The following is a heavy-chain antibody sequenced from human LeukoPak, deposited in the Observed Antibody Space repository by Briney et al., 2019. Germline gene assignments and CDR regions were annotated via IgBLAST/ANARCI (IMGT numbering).Heavy chain of an antibody. D-gene: IGHD3-10*01. V-gene: IGHV3-53*01. CDR1: GFTVSTNY. J-gene: IGHJ2*01. CDR3: ARVGDHFHWYLDL. Sequence: PGGSLRLSCAASGFTVSTNYMNWVRQAPGKGLEWVSTLYSGSDTYYADSVKGRFTIARDSSKNILSLKMNNLRAEDTAVYYCARVGDHFHWYLDLWGRGTLVTVSS. CDR2: LYSGSDT.